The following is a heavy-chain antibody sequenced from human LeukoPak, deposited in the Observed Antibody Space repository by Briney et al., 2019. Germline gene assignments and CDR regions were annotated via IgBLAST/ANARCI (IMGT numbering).Heavy chain of an antibody. J-gene: IGHJ6*03. V-gene: IGHV3-66*01. CDR1: GFTVSSNY. CDR2: IYSGGST. Sequence: GGSLRLSCAASGFTVSSNYMSWVRQAPGKGLEWVSVIYSGGSTYYADSVKGRFTISRDNSKNTLYLQMNSLRAEDTAVYYCATALNGLSGYDFGYYYYMDVWGKGATVTISS. D-gene: IGHD5-12*01. CDR3: ATALNGLSGYDFGYYYYMDV.